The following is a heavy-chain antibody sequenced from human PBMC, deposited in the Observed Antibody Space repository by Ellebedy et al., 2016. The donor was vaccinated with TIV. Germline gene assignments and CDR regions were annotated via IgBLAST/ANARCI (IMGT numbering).Heavy chain of an antibody. V-gene: IGHV4-59*12. CDR3: ARVLRGGRAGDYFDY. J-gene: IGHJ4*02. D-gene: IGHD2-15*01. Sequence: MPSETLSLTCSLSGSSITTYYWSWIRQPPGKGLEWIGNIYYSGTTYYSPSLKSRVTISVDTSKNQFSLNLNSVTAADTAVYYCARVLRGGRAGDYFDYWGQGTLVTVSS. CDR1: GSSITTYY. CDR2: IYYSGTT.